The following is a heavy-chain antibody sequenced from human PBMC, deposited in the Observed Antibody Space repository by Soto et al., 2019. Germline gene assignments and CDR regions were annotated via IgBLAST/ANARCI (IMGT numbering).Heavy chain of an antibody. CDR2: IYHSGST. V-gene: IGHV4-30-2*01. CDR3: ARTTVDADFDY. J-gene: IGHJ4*02. CDR1: GGSISSGGYS. Sequence: SETLSLTCAVSGGSISSGGYSWSWIRQPPGKGLEWIGYIYHSGSTYCNPSLKSRVTISVDRSKNQFSLKLSSVTAADTAVYYCARTTVDADFDYWGQGTLVTVSS. D-gene: IGHD4-17*01.